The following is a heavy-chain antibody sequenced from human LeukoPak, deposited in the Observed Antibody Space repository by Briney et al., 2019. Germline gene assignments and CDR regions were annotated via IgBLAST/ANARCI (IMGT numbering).Heavy chain of an antibody. CDR2: MDPKSGGT. D-gene: IGHD2-15*01. Sequence: ASVKVSCKASGNTFIDYYIHWVRQAPGQGLEWMGWMDPKSGGTNYAQKFQGRVTMTRDTSITTAYMEMRRLRSDDTAVYYCARERRTLLGWFDPWGQGTLVAVSS. CDR3: ARERRTLLGWFDP. CDR1: GNTFIDYY. J-gene: IGHJ5*02. V-gene: IGHV1-2*02.